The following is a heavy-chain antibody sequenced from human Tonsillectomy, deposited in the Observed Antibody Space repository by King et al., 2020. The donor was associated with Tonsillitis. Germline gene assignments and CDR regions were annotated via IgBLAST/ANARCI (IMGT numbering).Heavy chain of an antibody. J-gene: IGHJ6*03. CDR2: ISGSGGNT. CDR3: AKDLWRHTAYDTIDYYYYMDV. CDR1: GFTFSSYA. V-gene: IGHV3-23*04. Sequence: VQLVESGGGLVQPGGSLRLSCAASGFTFSSYAMSWVRQAPGKGLEWVSSISGSGGNTYYADSVKGRFTISRDNSKKTLYVQMNSLRAEDTAKYYCAKDLWRHTAYDTIDYYYYMDVWGKGTTVTVSS. D-gene: IGHD5-12*01.